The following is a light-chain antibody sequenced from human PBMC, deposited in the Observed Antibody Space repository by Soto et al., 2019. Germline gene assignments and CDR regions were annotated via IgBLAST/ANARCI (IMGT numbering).Light chain of an antibody. Sequence: QSVLTQPPSVSGAPGQRVTISCTGSSSNIGAGYDVHWYQQLPGTAPKLLIYGNSNRPSGVPDRFSGSKSGTSASLAITGLQAEDEADYSRPSYDSRLSGVVFGGGTQLTVL. CDR3: PSYDSRLSGVV. V-gene: IGLV1-40*01. CDR2: GNS. J-gene: IGLJ2*01. CDR1: SSNIGAGYD.